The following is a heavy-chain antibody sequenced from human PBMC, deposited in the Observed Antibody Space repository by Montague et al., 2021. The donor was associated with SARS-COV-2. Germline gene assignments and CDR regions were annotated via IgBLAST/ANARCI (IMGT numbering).Heavy chain of an antibody. CDR1: GGSFSGYY. D-gene: IGHD4-23*01. CDR2: INHSGTT. CDR3: ARWDPQTLTLIGLRGKSASDY. Sequence: SETLSLTYAVYGGSFSGYYWTWIRQSPGKGLEWIAEINHSGTTNYNFNPSLRSRATISVDTSKSQFSLKLSSVTAADTGVYYCARWDPQTLTLIGLRGKSASDYWGQGTLVTVSS. J-gene: IGHJ4*02. V-gene: IGHV4-34*01.